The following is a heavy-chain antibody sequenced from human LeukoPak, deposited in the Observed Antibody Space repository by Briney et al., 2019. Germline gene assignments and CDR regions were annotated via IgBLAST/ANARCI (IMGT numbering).Heavy chain of an antibody. D-gene: IGHD6-13*01. CDR1: GFTFGNSW. Sequence: PGGSLRLSCAASGFTFGNSWMDWVRQAPGKGLVWVSRIKSDGTTTGYADYVKGRFTVSSDNAKNTLYLQMNSLRAEDTAVYYCARDYSGSFDYWGQGTLVTVSS. J-gene: IGHJ4*02. V-gene: IGHV3-74*01. CDR2: IKSDGTTT. CDR3: ARDYSGSFDY.